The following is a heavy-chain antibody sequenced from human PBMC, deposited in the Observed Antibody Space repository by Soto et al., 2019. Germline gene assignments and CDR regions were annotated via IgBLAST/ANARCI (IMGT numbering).Heavy chain of an antibody. CDR1: GGSISSGDYY. Sequence: PSETLSLTCTVSGGSISSGDYYWSWIRQPPGKGLEWIGYIYYSGSTYYNPSLKSRVTISVDTSKNQFSLKLSSVTAADTAVYYCARADYSPYYYGMDVWGQGTTVTVSS. D-gene: IGHD4-4*01. J-gene: IGHJ6*02. CDR3: ARADYSPYYYGMDV. CDR2: IYYSGST. V-gene: IGHV4-30-4*01.